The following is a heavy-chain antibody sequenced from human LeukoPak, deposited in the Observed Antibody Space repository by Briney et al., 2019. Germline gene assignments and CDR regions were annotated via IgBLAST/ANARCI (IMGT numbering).Heavy chain of an antibody. Sequence: SVKVSCKASGFTFTSSAVQWVRQARGQRLEWIGWIVVGSGNTNYAQKFQERVTITRDMSTSTAYMELSSLRSEDTAVYYCAADGAWFGELLTPTIPKWGQGTLVTVSS. V-gene: IGHV1-58*01. J-gene: IGHJ4*02. CDR3: AADGAWFGELLTPTIPK. CDR1: GFTFTSSA. D-gene: IGHD3-10*01. CDR2: IVVGSGNT.